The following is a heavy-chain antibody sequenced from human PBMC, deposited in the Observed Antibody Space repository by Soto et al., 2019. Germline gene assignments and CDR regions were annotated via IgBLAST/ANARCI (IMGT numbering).Heavy chain of an antibody. D-gene: IGHD2-15*01. J-gene: IGHJ5*01. CDR2: VYKSTTT. V-gene: IGHV4-30-4*01. Sequence: SETLSLTCSVSGDSISTVDYFWAWIRQPPGQALEYIGYVYKSTTTYYNPSFESRVAISLDTSKSQFSLNVTSVTAADTAVYFCARGRYCLTGRCFPNWFDSWGQGTLVTVSS. CDR1: GDSISTVDYF. CDR3: ARGRYCLTGRCFPNWFDS.